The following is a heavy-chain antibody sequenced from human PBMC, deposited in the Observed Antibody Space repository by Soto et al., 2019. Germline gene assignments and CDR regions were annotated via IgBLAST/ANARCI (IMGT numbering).Heavy chain of an antibody. J-gene: IGHJ4*02. CDR3: ARHTRSIAAHFDY. CDR2: IYYSGST. V-gene: IGHV4-59*08. Sequence: SETLSLTCTVSGGSISSYYWSWIRQPPGKGLEWIGYIYYSGSTNYNPSLKSRVTISVDTSKNQFSLKLSSVTAADTAVYYCARHTRSIAAHFDYWGQGTLVTVSS. D-gene: IGHD6-6*01. CDR1: GGSISSYY.